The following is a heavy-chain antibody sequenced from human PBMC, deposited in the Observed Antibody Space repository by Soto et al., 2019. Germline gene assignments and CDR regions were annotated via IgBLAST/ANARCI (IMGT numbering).Heavy chain of an antibody. CDR2: TYSSGGA. V-gene: IGHV4-39*07. Sequence: SETLSLTCSISGGSINGNNYSWGWIRQPPGRGLEWIGNTYSSGGAYYDPSFKSRASISVDTSKSQVFLKLTSVTAADTAIYYCARTRGSDVFFDFYGLDVWAHGTTVTVYS. D-gene: IGHD3-16*01. CDR3: ARTRGSDVFFDFYGLDV. CDR1: GGSINGNNYS. J-gene: IGHJ6*02.